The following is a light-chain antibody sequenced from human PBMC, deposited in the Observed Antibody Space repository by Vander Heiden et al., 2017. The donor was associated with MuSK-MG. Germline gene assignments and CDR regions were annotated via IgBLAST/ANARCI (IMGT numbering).Light chain of an antibody. J-gene: IGKJ4*01. CDR1: QGISSY. CDR2: AAS. CDR3: QQSDSYALT. V-gene: IGKV1-39*01. Sequence: DIQLTQSPPSLSASVGDRVTITCRASQGISSYLNWYQQKPGKAPKLLIYAASNLQGGVPAKCSSSESGTAVTLTISRLQPEDFATFYCQQSDSYALTFGGGTKVEI.